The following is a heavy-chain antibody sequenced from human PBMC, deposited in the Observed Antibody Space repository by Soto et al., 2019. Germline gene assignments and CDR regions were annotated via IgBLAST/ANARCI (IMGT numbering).Heavy chain of an antibody. CDR3: AKEDTYYYGMDG. CDR1: DSTGRAYY. J-gene: IGHJ6*02. CDR2: ISSSGSTI. Sequence: EGSMRHSWAASDSTGRAYYGSLIRQAPGKGLEWVSYISSSGSTIYYADSVKGRFTISRDNAKNSLYLQMNSLRAEDTAVYYCAKEDTYYYGMDGWGQGITVTVS. V-gene: IGHV3-11*01.